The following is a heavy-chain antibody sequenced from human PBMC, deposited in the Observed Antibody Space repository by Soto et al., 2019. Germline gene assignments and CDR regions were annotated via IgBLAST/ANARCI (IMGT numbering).Heavy chain of an antibody. V-gene: IGHV4-30-4*01. CDR1: GDSISTVDYF. CDR3: ARGRYCLTGRCFPNWFDS. Sequence: QVLLLESGPGLVKPSQTLSLTCSVSGDSISTVDYFWAWVRQPPGQALEYIGYIYKSSTTYYNPSFESRVAISLDTSKSQFSLNVTSLTAADTAVYFCARGRYCLTGRCFPNWFDSWGQGTLVTVSS. J-gene: IGHJ5*01. CDR2: IYKSSTT. D-gene: IGHD2-15*01.